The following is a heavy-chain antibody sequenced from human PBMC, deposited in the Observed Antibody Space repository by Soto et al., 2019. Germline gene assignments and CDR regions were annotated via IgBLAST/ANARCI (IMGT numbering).Heavy chain of an antibody. CDR1: GYTFTSYA. CDR3: ARGTSLWTTSGFDY. Sequence: QVQLVQSGAEVKRPGASVKVSCKASGYTFTSYAISWVRQAPGQGLEWMGWISTYNANTNYAQKLQGRVTMATDTSTRVAYMELRSLRSDDTAIYYCARGTSLWTTSGFDYWGQGTLVTVPS. CDR2: ISTYNANT. D-gene: IGHD2-2*01. J-gene: IGHJ4*02. V-gene: IGHV1-18*01.